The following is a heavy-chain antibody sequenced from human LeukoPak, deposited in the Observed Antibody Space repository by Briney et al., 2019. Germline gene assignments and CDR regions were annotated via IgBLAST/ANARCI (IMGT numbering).Heavy chain of an antibody. D-gene: IGHD2-15*01. J-gene: IGHJ4*02. V-gene: IGHV3-66*01. CDR1: GFTFNIYT. CDR2: IYSGGST. CDR3: ARGEGMVGLLDY. Sequence: GGSLRLSCAASGFTFNIYTMSWVRQAPGKGLEWVSVIYSGGSTYYADSVKGRFTISRDNSKNTLYLQMNSLRAEDTAVYYCARGEGMVGLLDYWGQGTLVTVSS.